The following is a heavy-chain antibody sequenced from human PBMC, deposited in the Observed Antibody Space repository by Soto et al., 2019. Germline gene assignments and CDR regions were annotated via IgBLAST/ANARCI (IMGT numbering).Heavy chain of an antibody. CDR2: INPDSGGT. D-gene: IGHD6-19*01. CDR3: ARDQTPSSGWPGMDV. V-gene: IGHV1-2*02. J-gene: IGHJ6*02. CDR1: GYTFTDYH. Sequence: ASVKVSCKASGYTFTDYHMHWVRQAPGQGLEWMGWINPDSGGTNYAQKFQGRVTMTRDTSISTAYMEVSRVRSDDTAMYYCARDQTPSSGWPGMDVWGQGTTVTVS.